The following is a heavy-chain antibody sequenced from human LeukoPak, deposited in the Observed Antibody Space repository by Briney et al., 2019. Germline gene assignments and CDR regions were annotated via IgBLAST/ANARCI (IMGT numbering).Heavy chain of an antibody. CDR2: IYYSGST. D-gene: IGHD3-10*01. V-gene: IGHV4-59*01. CDR1: GGSISSYY. J-gene: IGHJ4*02. CDR3: ARDYYFGSGSYDY. Sequence: SETLSLTCTVSGGSISSYYWTWIRQPPGKGPEWIGCIYYSGSTNYNPSLKSRVTISIDTSKNQFSLKLSSVTAADTAVYYCARDYYFGSGSYDYWGQGTLVTVSS.